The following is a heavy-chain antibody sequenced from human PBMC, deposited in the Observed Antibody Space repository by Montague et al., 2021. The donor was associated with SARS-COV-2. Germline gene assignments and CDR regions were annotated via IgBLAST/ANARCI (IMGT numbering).Heavy chain of an antibody. CDR3: ARANGYYFEY. D-gene: IGHD2-8*01. CDR2: INHSGST. Sequence: SETLFLTCAVHGGSFSGYYWSWIRQPPGKGLEWIGEINHSGSTNYNPSLKSRVTISVDTSKNQFSLKLSSVTAADTAVYYCARANGYYFEYWGQGTLVTVSS. CDR1: GGSFSGYY. J-gene: IGHJ4*02. V-gene: IGHV4-34*01.